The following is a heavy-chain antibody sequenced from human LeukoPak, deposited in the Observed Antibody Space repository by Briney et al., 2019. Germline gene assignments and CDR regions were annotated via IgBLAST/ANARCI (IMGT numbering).Heavy chain of an antibody. CDR3: ARGGSSGYDYEAFDY. D-gene: IGHD5-12*01. Sequence: GGSRRLSCAASGFTVSSNYMSWVRQAPGKGLESLSVIYSGGSTYYAASVKGRFTISRDNSKNTLYLQMNSLRAEDTAVYYCARGGSSGYDYEAFDYWGQGTLVTVSS. J-gene: IGHJ4*02. CDR2: IYSGGST. CDR1: GFTVSSNY. V-gene: IGHV3-53*01.